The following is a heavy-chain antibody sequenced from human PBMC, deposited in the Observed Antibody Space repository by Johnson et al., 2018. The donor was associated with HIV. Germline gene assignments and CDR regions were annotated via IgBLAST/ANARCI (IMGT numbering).Heavy chain of an antibody. CDR1: GITVGTNY. CDR3: ARAGRDLVTRGSFDV. Sequence: VQLVESGGGLIQPGGSLRLSCAASGITVGTNYMSWVRQAPGKGLEWVSVIFSVGDVYYAASVKGRFTISRDNSKNMVYLQMNSLRPEDTAVYYCARAGRDLVTRGSFDVWGQGTVVTVSS. D-gene: IGHD3-9*01. CDR2: IFSVGDV. V-gene: IGHV3-66*03. J-gene: IGHJ3*01.